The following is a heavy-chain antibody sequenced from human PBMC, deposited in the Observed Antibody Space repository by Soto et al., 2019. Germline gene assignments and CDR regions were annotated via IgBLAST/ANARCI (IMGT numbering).Heavy chain of an antibody. CDR1: GGSLSHYY. V-gene: IGHV4-34*01. D-gene: IGHD3-10*01. Sequence: SETLSLTCAVYGGSLSHYYWTWVRQPPGKGLEWIGEIHHSGSTNYNPSLKSRVTISVEKSKNQFSLKLSSVTAADTAVYYCARYDYGSGNDYNIDYWGQGILVTVSS. CDR2: IHHSGST. J-gene: IGHJ4*02. CDR3: ARYDYGSGNDYNIDY.